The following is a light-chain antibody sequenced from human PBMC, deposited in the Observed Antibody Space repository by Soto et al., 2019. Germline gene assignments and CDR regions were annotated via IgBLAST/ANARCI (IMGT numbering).Light chain of an antibody. V-gene: IGLV2-23*01. CDR1: SSDVGSYNL. CDR2: EGS. CDR3: CSYAGSSTPVV. Sequence: QSVLTQPASVSGSPGQSITISCTGTSSDVGSYNLVSWYQQHPGKAHKLMIYEGSKRPSGVSNRFSGSKSGNTASLTISGLQAEDEADYYCCSYAGSSTPVVFGGGTKLTVL. J-gene: IGLJ2*01.